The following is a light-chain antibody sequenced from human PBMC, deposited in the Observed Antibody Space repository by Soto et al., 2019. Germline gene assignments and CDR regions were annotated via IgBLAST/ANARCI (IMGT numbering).Light chain of an antibody. CDR2: DAS. V-gene: IGKV3-11*01. CDR1: QSVSSY. CDR3: QQHSNWPPSIT. Sequence: EIVLTQSPATLSLSPGERATFSCRASQSVSSYLAWFQQKPGQAPRLLIYDASHRATGIAARFSGSGSQTDFTLTISGLEPEDFAVYYCQQHSNWPPSITFGQGTRLEIK. J-gene: IGKJ5*01.